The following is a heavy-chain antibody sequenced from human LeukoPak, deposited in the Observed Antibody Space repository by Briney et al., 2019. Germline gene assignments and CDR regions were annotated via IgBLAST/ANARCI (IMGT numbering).Heavy chain of an antibody. D-gene: IGHD3-3*01. J-gene: IGHJ4*02. CDR2: IRYDGSNK. Sequence: PGGSLRLSCAASGFTFSSYGMHWVRQAPGKGLEWVAFIRYDGSNKYYADSVKGRFTISRDNSKNTLYLQMNSLRAEDTAVYYCAKDGPITIFGVVLDYWGQGTLVTVSS. CDR1: GFTFSSYG. CDR3: AKDGPITIFGVVLDY. V-gene: IGHV3-30*02.